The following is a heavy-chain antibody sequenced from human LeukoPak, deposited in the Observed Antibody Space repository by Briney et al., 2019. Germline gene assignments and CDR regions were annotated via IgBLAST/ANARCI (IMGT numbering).Heavy chain of an antibody. J-gene: IGHJ4*02. V-gene: IGHV4-59*01. CDR2: ISYSGST. CDR3: ARGYDDSSGYYY. D-gene: IGHD3-22*01. CDR1: GGSISGYY. Sequence: PSETLSLTCTVSGGSISGYYWSWIRQPPGKGLEWIGYISYSGSTNYNPSLKSRVTISVDTSKNQFSLKLSSVTAADTAVYYCARGYDDSSGYYYWGQGTQVT.